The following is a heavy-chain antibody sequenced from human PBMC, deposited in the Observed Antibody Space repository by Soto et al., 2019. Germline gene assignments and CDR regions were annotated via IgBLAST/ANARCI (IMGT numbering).Heavy chain of an antibody. CDR3: ARGLRITIFGVGSAFDI. V-gene: IGHV4-34*01. J-gene: IGHJ3*02. CDR1: GGSFSDYY. D-gene: IGHD3-3*01. CDR2: INYSGST. Sequence: PSETLSLTCAVYGGSFSDYYWSWIRQPPGKGLEWIGEINYSGSTNYEPSLKSRVTVSVDTSKNQFSLKLSSVTAADTAVYYCARGLRITIFGVGSAFDIWGQGTMVTVSS.